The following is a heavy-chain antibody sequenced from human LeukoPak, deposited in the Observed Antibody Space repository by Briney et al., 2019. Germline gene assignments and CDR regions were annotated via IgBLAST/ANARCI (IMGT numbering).Heavy chain of an antibody. CDR1: GFTLSSYA. V-gene: IGHV3-23*01. CDR2: ISGSGGST. CDR3: AKRSLSSSSYFDY. Sequence: GGSLRLSCAASGFTLSSYAMSWVRQAPGKGLEWVSAISGSGGSTYYADSVKGRFTISRDNSKNTLYLQMNSLRDENTAVYYCAKRSLSSSSYFDYWGQGTLVTVSS. D-gene: IGHD6-6*01. J-gene: IGHJ4*02.